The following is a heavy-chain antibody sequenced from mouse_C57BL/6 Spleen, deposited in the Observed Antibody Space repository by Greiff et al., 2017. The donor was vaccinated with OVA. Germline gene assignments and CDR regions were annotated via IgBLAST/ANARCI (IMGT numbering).Heavy chain of an antibody. Sequence: EVKLVESGGGLVQPGGSLSLSCAASGFTFTDYYMSWVRQPPGKALEWLGFIRNKANGYTTEYSASVKGRFTISRDNSQSILYLQMNARRAEDSATYYGARWRVYYGNYGAKDYWGQGTSVIVSS. CDR2: IRNKANGYTT. CDR3: ARWRVYYGNYGAKDY. CDR1: GFTFTDYY. D-gene: IGHD2-1*01. V-gene: IGHV7-3*01. J-gene: IGHJ4*01.